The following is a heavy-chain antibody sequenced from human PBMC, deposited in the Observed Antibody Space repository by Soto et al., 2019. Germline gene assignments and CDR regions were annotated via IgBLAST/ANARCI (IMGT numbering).Heavy chain of an antibody. J-gene: IGHJ4*02. CDR3: AKSWGYSSYFDV. CDR2: ISSRGTSI. D-gene: IGHD5-12*01. V-gene: IGHV3-11*01. Sequence: QVQLVESGGALVKPGGSLRRSCAASGFDFSDYYMTWIRQAPGPGLELLSSISSRGTSISYVYSVKGRFTSSRANIENYFLLQRNSLRGQDTAVYSCAKSWGYSSYFDVMGQGTLVTVS. CDR1: GFDFSDYY.